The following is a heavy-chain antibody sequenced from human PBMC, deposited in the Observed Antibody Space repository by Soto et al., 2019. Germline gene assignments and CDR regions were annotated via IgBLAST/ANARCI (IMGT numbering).Heavy chain of an antibody. D-gene: IGHD3-10*01. Sequence: ASVKVSCKASGYTFTSYYMHWVRQAPGQGLEWMGIINPSGGSTSYAQKFQGRVTMTRDTSTSTVYMELSSPRSEDTAVYYCASPSRCPYYYGSGPFCNYYYGMVVWGQGTTVTVSS. CDR3: ASPSRCPYYYGSGPFCNYYYGMVV. J-gene: IGHJ6*02. V-gene: IGHV1-46*01. CDR1: GYTFTSYY. CDR2: INPSGGST.